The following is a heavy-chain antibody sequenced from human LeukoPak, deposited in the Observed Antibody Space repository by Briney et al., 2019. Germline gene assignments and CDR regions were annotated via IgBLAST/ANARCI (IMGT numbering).Heavy chain of an antibody. CDR1: GYTFTGYY. CDR2: INPNSGGT. Sequence: ASVTVSCKVSGYTFTGYYMHWVRQAPGQGLEWMGWINPNSGGTNYAQKFQGRVTMTRDTSISTAYMELSRLRSDDTAVYYCARGDSDLGWFDPWGQGTLVTVSS. D-gene: IGHD3-22*01. V-gene: IGHV1-2*02. J-gene: IGHJ5*02. CDR3: ARGDSDLGWFDP.